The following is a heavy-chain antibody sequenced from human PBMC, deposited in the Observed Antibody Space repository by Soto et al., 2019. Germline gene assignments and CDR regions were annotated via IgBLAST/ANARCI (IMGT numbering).Heavy chain of an antibody. J-gene: IGHJ4*02. D-gene: IGHD6-19*01. V-gene: IGHV3-21*01. Sequence: EVQLVESGGGLVEPGGSLRLSCAASGFTFSRHSLNWVRQAPGKGLEWVSSIGTTSTYIYSADSVKGRFTISRHNAKNSLYLQIDSLRAEDTAVYYCARDGYSSGCDYWGQGTRVTASA. CDR2: IGTTSTYI. CDR1: GFTFSRHS. CDR3: ARDGYSSGCDY.